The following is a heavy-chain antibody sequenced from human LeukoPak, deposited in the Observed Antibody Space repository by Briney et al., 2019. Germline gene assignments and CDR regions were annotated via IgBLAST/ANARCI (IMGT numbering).Heavy chain of an antibody. V-gene: IGHV3-23*01. D-gene: IGHD3-10*01. CDR1: GFTFSSYA. CDR3: AKGAWFGELSDY. Sequence: GGSLRLSCAASGFTFSSYAMSWVRQAPGKGLEWVSVISGSGLSTYYADSVKGRFTISRDNSKNTLYLQMNSLRAEDTAVYYCAKGAWFGELSDYWGQGTLVTVSS. CDR2: ISGSGLST. J-gene: IGHJ4*02.